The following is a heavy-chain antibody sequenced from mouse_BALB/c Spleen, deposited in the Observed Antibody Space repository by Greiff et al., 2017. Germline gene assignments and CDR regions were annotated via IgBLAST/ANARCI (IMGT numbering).Heavy chain of an antibody. Sequence: VQLQQSGAELARPGASVKMSCKASGYTFTSYTMHWVKQRPGQGLEWIGYINPSSGYTNYNQKFKDKATLTADKSSSTAYMQLSSLTSEDSAVYYCARDFITTATAMDYWGQGTSVTVSS. CDR1: GYTFTSYT. D-gene: IGHD1-2*01. V-gene: IGHV1-4*01. J-gene: IGHJ4*01. CDR2: INPSSGYT. CDR3: ARDFITTATAMDY.